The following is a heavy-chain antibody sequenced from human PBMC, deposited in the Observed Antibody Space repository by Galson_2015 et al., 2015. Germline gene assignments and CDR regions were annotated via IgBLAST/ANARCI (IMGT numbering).Heavy chain of an antibody. J-gene: IGHJ6*02. CDR2: ISYDGSNK. D-gene: IGHD3-10*01. V-gene: IGHV3-30-3*01. CDR3: ARDIGEVTNPIKADYYYGMDV. Sequence: SLRLSCAASGFTFSSYAMHWVRQAPGKGLEWVAVISYDGSNKYYADSVKGRFTISRDNSKNTLYLQMNSLRAEDTAVYYCARDIGEVTNPIKADYYYGMDVWGQGTTVTVSS. CDR1: GFTFSSYA.